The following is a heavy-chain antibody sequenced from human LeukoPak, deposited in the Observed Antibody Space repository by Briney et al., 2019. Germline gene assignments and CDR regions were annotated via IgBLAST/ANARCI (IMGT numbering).Heavy chain of an antibody. V-gene: IGHV4-39*01. CDR2: IYYSGST. J-gene: IGHJ3*02. CDR3: AGNPEEEGAFDI. CDR1: GGSISSSSYY. Sequence: TSETLSLTCTVSGGSISSSSYYWGWIRQPPGKGLEWIGSIYYSGSTYYNPSPKSRVTISVDTSKNQFSLKLSSVTAADTAVYYCAGNPEEEGAFDIWGQGTMVTVSS.